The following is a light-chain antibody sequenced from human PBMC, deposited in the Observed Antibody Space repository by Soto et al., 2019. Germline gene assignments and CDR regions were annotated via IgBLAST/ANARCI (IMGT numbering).Light chain of an antibody. Sequence: QSVLTQPPSASGTPGQRVTISCSGSSSNIGSNYVYWYQQLPGTAPKLLIYRNNQLTSGVPDRFSGSKSGTSASLAISGLRSADEADYYCAAWDDSLSGPVFGGGTKLTVL. CDR1: SSNIGSNY. CDR3: AAWDDSLSGPV. J-gene: IGLJ2*01. V-gene: IGLV1-47*01. CDR2: RNN.